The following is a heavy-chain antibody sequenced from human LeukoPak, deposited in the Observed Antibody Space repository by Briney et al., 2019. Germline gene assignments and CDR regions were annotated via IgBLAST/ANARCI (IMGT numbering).Heavy chain of an antibody. V-gene: IGHV4-59*06. Sequence: SETLSLTCTVSGGSISSYYWSWIRQPPGKGLEWIGYIYYSGSTYYNPSLKSRVTIPVDTSKNQFSLKLSSVTAADTAVYYCARVGSYSGYWGQGTLVTVSS. D-gene: IGHD1-26*01. J-gene: IGHJ4*02. CDR1: GGSISSYY. CDR2: IYYSGST. CDR3: ARVGSYSGY.